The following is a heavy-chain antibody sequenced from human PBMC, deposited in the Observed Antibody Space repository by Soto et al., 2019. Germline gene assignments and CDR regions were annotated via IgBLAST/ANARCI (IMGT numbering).Heavy chain of an antibody. J-gene: IGHJ5*02. V-gene: IGHV4-39*01. Sequence: PSETLSLTCTVSGGSISSSSYYWGWIRQPPGKGLEWIGSIYYSGSTYYNPSLKSRVTISVDTSKNQFSLKLSSVTAADTAVYYCARLKTSGYCSGGSCYSGWFDPWGQGTLVTVS. CDR2: IYYSGST. D-gene: IGHD2-15*01. CDR1: GGSISSSSYY. CDR3: ARLKTSGYCSGGSCYSGWFDP.